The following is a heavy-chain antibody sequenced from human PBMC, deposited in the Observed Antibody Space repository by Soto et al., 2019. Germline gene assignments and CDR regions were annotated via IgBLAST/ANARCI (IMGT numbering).Heavy chain of an antibody. J-gene: IGHJ6*02. D-gene: IGHD2-8*01. CDR2: INPKRGGT. Sequence: QVQLVQSGAEVKKPGASVKVSCKASGYSFTDYHIHWVRQAPGQGLEWLGRINPKRGGTSTAQKFQGWVTMTTDTPISTASMELTRLTSDDTAIYYCARGDSTDCSNGVCSFFYNHDMDVWGQGTTVTVSS. V-gene: IGHV1-2*04. CDR1: GYSFTDYH. CDR3: ARGDSTDCSNGVCSFFYNHDMDV.